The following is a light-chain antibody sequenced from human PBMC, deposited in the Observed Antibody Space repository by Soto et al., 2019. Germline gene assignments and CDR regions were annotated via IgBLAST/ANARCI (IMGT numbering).Light chain of an antibody. CDR1: QSLLHSNAYNY. Sequence: DIVMTQSPLSLPVTPGEPASISCRSSQSLLHSNAYNYLDRYLQKPGQSPHLLIYLGSDRAYGVTDRFGGSESGTDFTLKISRVEAEDVGVYYCMQALQSPITFGQGTRLEIK. CDR2: LGS. CDR3: MQALQSPIT. V-gene: IGKV2-28*01. J-gene: IGKJ5*01.